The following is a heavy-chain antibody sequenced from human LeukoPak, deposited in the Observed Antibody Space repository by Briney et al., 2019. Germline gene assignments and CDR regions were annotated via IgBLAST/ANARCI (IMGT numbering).Heavy chain of an antibody. J-gene: IGHJ4*02. CDR2: IKQDGSEK. D-gene: IGHD6-19*01. V-gene: IGHV3-7*04. CDR3: ARVIGVAGVPTQTD. Sequence: GGSLRLSCAASGFTFSSYWMSWVRQAPGKGLEWVANIKQDGSEKYYEDSVKGRFTISRDNAKNSLYLQMNSLRAEDTAVYYCARVIGVAGVPTQTDWGQGTLVTVSS. CDR1: GFTFSSYW.